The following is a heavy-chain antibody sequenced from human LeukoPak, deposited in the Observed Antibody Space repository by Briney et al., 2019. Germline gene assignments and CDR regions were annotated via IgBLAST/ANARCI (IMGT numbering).Heavy chain of an antibody. CDR1: GGSISSGSYY. Sequence: SETLSLTCTVSGGSISSGSYYWSWIRQPPGKGLEWIGEINHSGSTNYNPSLKSRVTISVDTSKNQFSLKLSSVTAADTAVYYCASLSVAGTRQRSWFDPWGQGTLVTVSS. J-gene: IGHJ5*02. D-gene: IGHD6-19*01. CDR3: ASLSVAGTRQRSWFDP. CDR2: INHSGST. V-gene: IGHV4-39*07.